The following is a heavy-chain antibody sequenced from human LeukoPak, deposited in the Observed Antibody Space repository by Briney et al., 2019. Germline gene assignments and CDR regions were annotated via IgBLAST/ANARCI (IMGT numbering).Heavy chain of an antibody. CDR1: GYSFTSYW. CDR3: ATAYYDYVWGSYRSDAFDI. Sequence: GESLKISCKGSGYSFTSYWIGWVRQMPGKGLEWMGIIYPGDSDTRYSPSFRGQVTISADKSISTAYLQWSSLKASDTAMYYCATAYYDYVWGSYRSDAFDIWGQGTMVTVSS. D-gene: IGHD3-16*02. V-gene: IGHV5-51*01. J-gene: IGHJ3*02. CDR2: IYPGDSDT.